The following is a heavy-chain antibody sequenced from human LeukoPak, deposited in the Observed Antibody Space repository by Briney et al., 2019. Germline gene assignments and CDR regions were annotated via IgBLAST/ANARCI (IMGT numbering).Heavy chain of an antibody. D-gene: IGHD6-13*01. CDR3: AREGEQQLVPSLAY. V-gene: IGHV3-74*01. J-gene: IGHJ4*02. CDR2: INGIGSYT. Sequence: GGSLRLSCAASGFTSSSYWMHCVRQAPGKALVCVSRINGIGSYTSYADSVKGRFTISRDNAKNSLYLQMNSLRAEDTAVYYCAREGEQQLVPSLAYWGQGTLVTVSS. CDR1: GFTSSSYW.